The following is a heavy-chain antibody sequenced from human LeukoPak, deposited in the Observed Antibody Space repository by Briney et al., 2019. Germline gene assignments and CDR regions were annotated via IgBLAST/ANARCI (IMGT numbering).Heavy chain of an antibody. V-gene: IGHV3-48*04. Sequence: GGSLRLSCAASGFTFSSYSMNWVRQAPGKGLEWVSYISSSGSTIYYADSVKGRFTISRDNAKNSLYLQMNSLRAEDTAVYYCAREPSRSINYYDSSGYYLNAFDIWGQGTMVTVSS. D-gene: IGHD3-22*01. CDR1: GFTFSSYS. J-gene: IGHJ3*02. CDR3: AREPSRSINYYDSSGYYLNAFDI. CDR2: ISSSGSTI.